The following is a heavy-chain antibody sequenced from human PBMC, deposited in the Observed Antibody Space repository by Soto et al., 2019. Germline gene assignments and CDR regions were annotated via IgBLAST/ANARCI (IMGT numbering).Heavy chain of an antibody. CDR2: IWYDGSNK. Sequence: AGSLRLSCAASGFTFSSYGMHWVRQAPGKGLKWVAVIWYDGSNKYYADSVKGRFTISRDNSKNTLYLQMNSLRAEDTAVYYCAREYCSGGSCYLGIDYYYYGMDVWGQGTTVTVSS. CDR1: GFTFSSYG. J-gene: IGHJ6*02. V-gene: IGHV3-33*01. CDR3: AREYCSGGSCYLGIDYYYYGMDV. D-gene: IGHD2-15*01.